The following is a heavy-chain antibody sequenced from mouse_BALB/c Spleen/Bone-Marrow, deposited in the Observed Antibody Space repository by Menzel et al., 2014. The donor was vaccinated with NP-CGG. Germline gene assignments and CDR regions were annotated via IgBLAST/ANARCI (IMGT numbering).Heavy chain of an antibody. J-gene: IGHJ3*01. CDR3: ARSRYDRGFAY. Sequence: QVHVKQSGPGLVQPSQSLSITCTVSGFSLTSYGVHWVRQSPGKGLEWLGVIWSGGSTDYNAAFISRLSISKDNSKSQVFFKMNRLQADDTAIYYCARSRYDRGFAYWGQGTLVTVSA. V-gene: IGHV2-4-1*01. D-gene: IGHD2-12*01. CDR1: GFSLTSYG. CDR2: IWSGGST.